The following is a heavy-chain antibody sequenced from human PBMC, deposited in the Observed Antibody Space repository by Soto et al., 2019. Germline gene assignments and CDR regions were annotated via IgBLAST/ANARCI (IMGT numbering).Heavy chain of an antibody. J-gene: IGHJ2*01. CDR1: GDYISSHY. CDR2: VYHSGKT. V-gene: IGHV4-59*08. D-gene: IGHD3-3*01. CDR3: TSPEGTTHDFWYFDL. Sequence: QVQLQESGPGLVKPSETLSLTCTVSGDYISSHYWSWIRQPPGKGLEWIGYVYHSGKTDSNPSLKSRVTISIDTSRNQISLSRTSVSAAATVLYYCTSPEGTTHDFWYFDLWGRGTVVTVSS.